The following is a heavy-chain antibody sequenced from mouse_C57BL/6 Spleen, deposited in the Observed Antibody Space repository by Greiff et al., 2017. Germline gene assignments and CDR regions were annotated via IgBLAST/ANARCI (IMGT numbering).Heavy chain of an antibody. Sequence: DVHLVESGGGLVKPGGSLKLSCAASGFTFSDYGMHWVRQAPEKGLEWVAYISSGSSTIYYADTVKGRFTISRDNAKNTLFLQMTSLRSEDTAMYYCARGETGVFDYWGQGTTLTVSS. D-gene: IGHD4-1*01. CDR1: GFTFSDYG. J-gene: IGHJ2*01. CDR3: ARGETGVFDY. V-gene: IGHV5-17*01. CDR2: ISSGSSTI.